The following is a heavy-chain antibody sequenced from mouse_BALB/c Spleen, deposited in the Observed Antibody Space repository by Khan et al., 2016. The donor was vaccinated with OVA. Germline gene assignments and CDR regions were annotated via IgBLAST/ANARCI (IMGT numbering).Heavy chain of an antibody. D-gene: IGHD1-1*01. CDR1: GFSLTGYG. CDR2: IWGDGST. Sequence: VQLQESGPGLVAPSQSLSITCTVSGFSLTGYGVNWVRQPPGKGLEWLGMIWGDGSTDYNSALKSRLSISKDNSKSQVFLKMNSLQTDDTARYYCARGGTTVVGHFDYWGQGTTLTFSS. J-gene: IGHJ2*01. CDR3: ARGGTTVVGHFDY. V-gene: IGHV2-6-7*01.